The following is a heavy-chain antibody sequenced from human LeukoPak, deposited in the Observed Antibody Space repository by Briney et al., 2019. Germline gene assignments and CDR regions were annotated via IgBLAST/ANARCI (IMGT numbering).Heavy chain of an antibody. V-gene: IGHV3-30-3*01. CDR3: ARGDTAMDH. CDR1: GFTFSSYA. CDR2: ISYDGSNK. J-gene: IGHJ4*02. D-gene: IGHD5-18*01. Sequence: GGSLRLSCAASGFTFSSYAMHWVRQAPGKGLEWVAVISYDGSNKYYADSVKGRFTISRDNSKNTLYLQMNSLRAEDTAVYYCARGDTAMDHWGQGTLVTVSS.